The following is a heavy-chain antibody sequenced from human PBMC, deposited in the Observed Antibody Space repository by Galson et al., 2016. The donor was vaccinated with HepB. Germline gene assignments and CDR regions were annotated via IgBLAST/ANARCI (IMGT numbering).Heavy chain of an antibody. J-gene: IGHJ6*02. CDR1: GFTFSSYW. V-gene: IGHV3-7*03. CDR3: ARDGPGGYRYGFYYYYGMDV. Sequence: SLRLSCAASGFTFSSYWMSWVRQAPGKGLEWVANIKHDGSEKYYVDSVKGRFTISRDNAKNSLYLQMNSLRAEDTAVYYCARDGPGGYRYGFYYYYGMDVWGQGTTVTVSS. CDR2: IKHDGSEK. D-gene: IGHD5-18*01.